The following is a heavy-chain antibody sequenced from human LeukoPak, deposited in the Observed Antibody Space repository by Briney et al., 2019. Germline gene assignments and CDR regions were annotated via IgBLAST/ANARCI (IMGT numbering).Heavy chain of an antibody. CDR2: IYYSGST. CDR3: ARQPLDVYCSSTSCPYYFDY. CDR1: GFTFSSYW. D-gene: IGHD2-2*01. V-gene: IGHV4-39*01. Sequence: PGGSLRLSCAASGFTFSSYWMSWVRQAPGKGLEWIGSIYYSGSTYYNPSLKSRVTISVDTSKNQFSLKLSSVTAADTAVYYCARQPLDVYCSSTSCPYYFDYWGQGTLVTVSS. J-gene: IGHJ4*02.